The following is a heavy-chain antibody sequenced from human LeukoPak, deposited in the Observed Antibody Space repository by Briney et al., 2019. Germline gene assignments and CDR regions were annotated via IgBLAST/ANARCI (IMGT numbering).Heavy chain of an antibody. CDR3: ARGPGYSGYDSNYYYYYGMDV. D-gene: IGHD5-12*01. CDR1: GGSTSSSN. CDR2: IYYIGST. V-gene: IGHV4-59*01. Sequence: SETLSLTCTVSGGSTSSSNWSWIRHPPGKGRERIGYIYYIGSTNYNPPLKSRVTISVDTSKNQFSLKLSSVTAADTAVYYCARGPGYSGYDSNYYYYYGMDVWGQGTTVTVSS. J-gene: IGHJ6*02.